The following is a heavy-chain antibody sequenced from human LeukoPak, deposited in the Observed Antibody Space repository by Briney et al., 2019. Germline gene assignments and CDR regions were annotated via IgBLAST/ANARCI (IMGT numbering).Heavy chain of an antibody. V-gene: IGHV3-74*01. J-gene: IGHJ4*02. CDR2: INSDGSWT. Sequence: GGSLRLSCAASGNYWMHWVRQAPGKGLVWVSHINSDGSWTGYADSVRGRFTISKDNAKNTVYLQMNNLRAEDTAVYYCVSFYETNWGRGTLVTVSS. CDR1: GNYW. D-gene: IGHD2-2*01. CDR3: VSFYETN.